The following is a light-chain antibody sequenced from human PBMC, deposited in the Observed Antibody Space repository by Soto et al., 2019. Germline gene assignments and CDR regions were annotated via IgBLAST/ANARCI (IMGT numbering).Light chain of an antibody. CDR2: EVS. CDR3: SSYTSDSTLV. J-gene: IGLJ3*02. Sequence: QSALTQPASVSGSPGQSIAISCTGTSTDVGGYNYVSWYQQHPGKAPKLMIYEVSNRPSGVSNRFSGAKSGNTASLTISGLQAEDEADIYCSSYTSDSTLVFGGGTKLTVL. CDR1: STDVGGYNY. V-gene: IGLV2-14*01.